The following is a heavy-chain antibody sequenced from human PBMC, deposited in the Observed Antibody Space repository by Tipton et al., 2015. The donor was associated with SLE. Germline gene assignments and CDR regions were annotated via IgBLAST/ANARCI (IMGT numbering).Heavy chain of an antibody. CDR3: ARYGDPSWFDP. CDR2: FYPGGTT. J-gene: IGHJ5*02. D-gene: IGHD4-17*01. V-gene: IGHV4-38-2*01. CDR1: DPSVSNGYY. Sequence: TLSLTCAVSDPSVSNGYYWGWIRQPPGKGLEWIGSFYPGGTTFYNPSLKSRVTISIDTSKNQFSLKLSSVTAADTAVYYCARYGDPSWFDPWGQGTLVTVSS.